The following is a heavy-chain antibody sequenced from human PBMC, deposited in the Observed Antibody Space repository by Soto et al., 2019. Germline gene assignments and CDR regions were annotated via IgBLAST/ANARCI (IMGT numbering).Heavy chain of an antibody. CDR2: IDPSDSYT. J-gene: IGHJ5*02. CDR1: GYSFTSYW. Sequence: PXESLKISCKGSGYSFTSYWISWVRQMPGKGLEWMGRIDPSDSYTNYSPSFQGHVTISADKSISTAYLQWSSLKASDTAMYYCARHGDYGSGSYYNNWFDHWGQGTLVTVSS. V-gene: IGHV5-10-1*01. CDR3: ARHGDYGSGSYYNNWFDH. D-gene: IGHD3-10*01.